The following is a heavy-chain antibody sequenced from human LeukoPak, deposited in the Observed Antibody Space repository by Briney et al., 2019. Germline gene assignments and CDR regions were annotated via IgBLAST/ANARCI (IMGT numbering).Heavy chain of an antibody. J-gene: IGHJ4*02. Sequence: SETLSLTCAVYGGSFSGYYWSWIRQPPGKGLEWIGEINHSGSTNYNPSLKSRVTISVDTSKNQFSLKLSSVTAADTAVYYCARATGYYYDSSGYYEWGQGTLVTVSP. V-gene: IGHV4-34*01. D-gene: IGHD3-22*01. CDR3: ARATGYYYDSSGYYE. CDR2: INHSGST. CDR1: GGSFSGYY.